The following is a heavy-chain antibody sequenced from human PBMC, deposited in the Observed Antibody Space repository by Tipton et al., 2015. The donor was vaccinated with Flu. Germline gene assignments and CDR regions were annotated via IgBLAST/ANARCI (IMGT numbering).Heavy chain of an antibody. Sequence: GSLRLSCAASGFSFSTYWMSWVRQAPGKGPEWVANIKPDGSEKNYVDAVEGRFTISRDNAKNSLYLHMNTLRVEDTAVYYCARDLAVWRYWGQGSLVVVSS. CDR1: GFSFSTYW. V-gene: IGHV3-7*01. CDR3: ARDLAVWRY. D-gene: IGHD3-16*01. CDR2: IKPDGSEK. J-gene: IGHJ4*02.